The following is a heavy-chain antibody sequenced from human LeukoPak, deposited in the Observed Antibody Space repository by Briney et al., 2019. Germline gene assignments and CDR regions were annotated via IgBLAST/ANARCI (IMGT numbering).Heavy chain of an antibody. Sequence: GGPLRLFCGVSGLTLNKYAMRWVRQAPRRGVEWVSLVSSIGDKTYYPESVKGRFTISRDNSNNTLYLQMNSLRAEDTAVYYCANYGRHFASWGQGTLVTVSP. D-gene: IGHD4-17*01. CDR1: GLTLNKYA. J-gene: IGHJ4*02. V-gene: IGHV3-23*01. CDR3: ANYGRHFAS. CDR2: VSSIGDKT.